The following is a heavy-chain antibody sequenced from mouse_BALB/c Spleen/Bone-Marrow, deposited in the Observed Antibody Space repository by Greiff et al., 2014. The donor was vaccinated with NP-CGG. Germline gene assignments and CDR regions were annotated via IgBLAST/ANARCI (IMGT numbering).Heavy chain of an antibody. J-gene: IGHJ3*01. D-gene: IGHD1-1*01. V-gene: IGHV2-5-1*01. CDR3: AKGHYGSSPFAY. CDR1: GFSLTNYG. Sequence: VHLVESGPSLVQPLQSLSITCTVSGFSLTNYGIYWVRQSPGKGLEWLGVIWRGGTTDYNAAFMSRLSITKDNSKSQVFFKMNSLQADDTAIYYCAKGHYGSSPFAYWGQGTLVTVSA. CDR2: IWRGGTT.